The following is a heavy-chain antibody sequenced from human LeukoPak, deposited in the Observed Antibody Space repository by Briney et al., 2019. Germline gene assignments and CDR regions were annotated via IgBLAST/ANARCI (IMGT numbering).Heavy chain of an antibody. CDR1: GGTFSSHA. J-gene: IGHJ6*03. CDR2: IIPIFGTA. D-gene: IGHD1-7*01. CDR3: ARNSGYYYYYMDV. V-gene: IGHV1-69*13. Sequence: GASVKVSCKASGGTFSSHAISWVRQAPGQGLEWMGGIIPIFGTANYAQKFQGRVTITADESTSTAYMELSNLRSEDTAVYYCARNSGYYYYYMDVWGKGTTVTVSS.